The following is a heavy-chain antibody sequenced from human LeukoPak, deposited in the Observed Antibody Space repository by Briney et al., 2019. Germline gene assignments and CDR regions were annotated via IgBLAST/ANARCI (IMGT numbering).Heavy chain of an antibody. CDR2: IIPILGIA. J-gene: IGHJ6*02. CDR1: GYIFTDYY. CDR3: ARVEYSGSYYSFSHYGMDV. V-gene: IGHV1-69*04. D-gene: IGHD1-26*01. Sequence: ASVKVSCKTSGYIFTDYYIHWVRQAPGQGLEWMGRIIPILGIANYAQKFQGRVTITADKSTSTAYMELSSLRSEDTAVYYCARVEYSGSYYSFSHYGMDVWGQGTTVTVSS.